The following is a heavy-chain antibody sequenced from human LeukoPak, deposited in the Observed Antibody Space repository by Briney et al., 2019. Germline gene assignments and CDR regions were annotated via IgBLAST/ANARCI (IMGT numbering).Heavy chain of an antibody. Sequence: ASVKVSCKASGYTFTSYAMHWVRQAPGQRLEWMGWINAGNGNTKYSQKFQGRVTITTDESTSTAYMELSSLRSEDTAVYYCARVGCSSTSCYQYYFDYWGQGTLVTVSS. J-gene: IGHJ4*02. CDR1: GYTFTSYA. CDR2: INAGNGNT. D-gene: IGHD2-2*01. V-gene: IGHV1-3*01. CDR3: ARVGCSSTSCYQYYFDY.